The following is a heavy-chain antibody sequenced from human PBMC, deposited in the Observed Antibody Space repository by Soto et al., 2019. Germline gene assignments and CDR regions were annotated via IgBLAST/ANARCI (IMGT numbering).Heavy chain of an antibody. CDR2: SSPVLVSA. D-gene: IGHD3-3*01. J-gene: IGHJ1*01. CDR1: GGSFGTYG. Sequence: VQLVQSGAQVKKPGSSVKVSCKASGGSFGTYGLTWMRQASGQWLEWMAASSPVLVSAQYAQNFQGRVTISAAESTMTAYMELSSLRSDDTAISYCARTSFVNFRSGYQHTPVHHWGQGTVVTASS. V-gene: IGHV1-69*01. CDR3: ARTSFVNFRSGYQHTPVHH.